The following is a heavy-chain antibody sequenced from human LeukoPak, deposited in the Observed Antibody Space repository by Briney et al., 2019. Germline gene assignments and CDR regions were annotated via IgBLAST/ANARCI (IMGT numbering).Heavy chain of an antibody. D-gene: IGHD3-10*01. V-gene: IGHV3-23*01. CDR2: ISGGGDAT. CDR3: ARDSSMLRGPLVIYYFDF. CDR1: GFTFSTYG. J-gene: IGHJ4*02. Sequence: GGSLRLSCAASGFTFSTYGMHWVRQAPGKGLEWVSTISGGGDATYYADSVKGRFTISRDNSKNTLYLQMNSLRVEDTAVYYCARDSSMLRGPLVIYYFDFWGQGTLVTVSS.